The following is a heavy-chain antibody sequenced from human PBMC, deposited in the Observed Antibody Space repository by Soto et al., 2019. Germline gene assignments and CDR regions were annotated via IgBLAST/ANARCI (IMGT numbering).Heavy chain of an antibody. J-gene: IGHJ4*02. D-gene: IGHD6-19*01. CDR2: IFSSGST. V-gene: IGHV4-30-4*01. CDR1: GGSISSGDFY. Sequence: PSETLSLTCTVSGGSISSGDFYWSWIRQPPGKGLEWVGYIFSSGSTYYNPSLKSRISISLDKARNQFSLRLSSVTAADTAVYYCATSRTSIAVAGETEYYFDYWGQGTLVTVSS. CDR3: ATSRTSIAVAGETEYYFDY.